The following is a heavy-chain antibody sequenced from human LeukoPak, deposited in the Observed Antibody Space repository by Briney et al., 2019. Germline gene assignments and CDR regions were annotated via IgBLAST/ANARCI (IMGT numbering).Heavy chain of an antibody. D-gene: IGHD2-21*02. CDR3: AKSGLAYCGGDCSAFDY. CDR2: ISGDGGST. CDR1: GFTVSSNY. Sequence: GGSLRLSCAASGFTVSSNYMSWVRQAPGKGLEWVSLISGDGGSTYYADSVKGRFTISRDNSKNSLYLQMNSLRTEDTALYYCAKSGLAYCGGDCSAFDYWGQGTLVTVSS. J-gene: IGHJ4*02. V-gene: IGHV3-43*02.